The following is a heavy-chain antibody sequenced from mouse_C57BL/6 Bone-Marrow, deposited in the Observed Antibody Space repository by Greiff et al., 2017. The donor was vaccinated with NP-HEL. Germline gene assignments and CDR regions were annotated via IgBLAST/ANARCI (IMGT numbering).Heavy chain of an antibody. Sequence: QVQLKQPGAELVRPGTSVKLSCKASGYTFTSYWMQWVKPRPGQGLEWIGVIDPSDSYTNYNPKFKGKATLTVDTSSSTAYMQLSGLAAEDSAVYYCAQGSSWFAYWGQGTLVTVSA. D-gene: IGHD3-2*02. CDR2: IDPSDSYT. J-gene: IGHJ3*01. CDR3: AQGSSWFAY. CDR1: GYTFTSYW. V-gene: IGHV1-59*01.